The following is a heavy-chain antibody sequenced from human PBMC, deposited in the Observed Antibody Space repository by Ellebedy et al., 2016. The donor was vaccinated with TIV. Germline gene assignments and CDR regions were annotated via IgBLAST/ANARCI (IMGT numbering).Heavy chain of an antibody. V-gene: IGHV3-74*01. CDR3: ASSPHSSDSY. J-gene: IGHJ4*02. D-gene: IGHD6-19*01. Sequence: GESLKISCAASGFTFSTFWMHWVRQAPGKGLMWVSRIDNDGSTTNYADSVKGRFTISRDNAKKTLDLQMNRLRAEDTAVYYCASSPHSSDSYWGQGALVTVSS. CDR2: IDNDGSTT. CDR1: GFTFSTFW.